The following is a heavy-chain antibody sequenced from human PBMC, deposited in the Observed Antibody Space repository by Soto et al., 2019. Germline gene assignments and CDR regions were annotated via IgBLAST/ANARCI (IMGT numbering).Heavy chain of an antibody. Sequence: SLRLSCAASGFTFSSYGMHWVRQAPGKGLEWVAVIWYDGSNKYYADSVKGRFTISRDNSENTLYLQMNSLRAEDTAVYYCARDGVAGTWFAWFDHWGQGTLVTVSS. CDR1: GFTFSSYG. V-gene: IGHV3-33*01. CDR2: IWYDGSNK. CDR3: ARDGVAGTWFAWFDH. D-gene: IGHD6-19*01. J-gene: IGHJ5*02.